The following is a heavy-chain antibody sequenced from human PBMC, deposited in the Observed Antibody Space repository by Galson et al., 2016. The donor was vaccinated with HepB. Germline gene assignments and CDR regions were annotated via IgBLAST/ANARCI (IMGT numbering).Heavy chain of an antibody. CDR3: ARYSDYRGEYYFFGMDV. CDR2: IWYDGSNK. D-gene: IGHD4-23*01. Sequence: SLRLSCAASGFSITNYGLHWVRQAPGKGLEWVAIIWYDGSNKYYADSVRGRVTISRDNSKNTLYLQMNSLRAEDTAVYYCARYSDYRGEYYFFGMDVWGQGTTGTVSS. J-gene: IGHJ6*02. V-gene: IGHV3-33*01. CDR1: GFSITNYG.